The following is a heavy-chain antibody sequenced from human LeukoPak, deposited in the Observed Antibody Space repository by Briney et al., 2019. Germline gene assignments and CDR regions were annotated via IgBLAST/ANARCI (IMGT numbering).Heavy chain of an antibody. CDR2: INHSGST. CDR3: ARQLRVRGVNWFDP. D-gene: IGHD3-10*01. V-gene: IGHV4-34*01. J-gene: IGHJ5*02. CDR1: GGSFSGYY. Sequence: SETLSLTCAVYGGSFSGYYWSWIRQPPGKGLERIGEINHSGSTNYNPSLKSRVTISVDTSKHQFSLKLSSVTAADTAVYYCARQLRVRGVNWFDPWGQGTLVTVSS.